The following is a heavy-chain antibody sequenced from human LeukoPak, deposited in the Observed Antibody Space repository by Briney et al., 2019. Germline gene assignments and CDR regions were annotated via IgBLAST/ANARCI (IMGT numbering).Heavy chain of an antibody. V-gene: IGHV4-59*08. D-gene: IGHD3-10*02. CDR1: GGSFSSYYY. Sequence: SETLSLTCTVSGGSFSSYYYWSWIRQPPGGGLEWIGYIYHTGHTHYNASLKGRVTMSMDTSQSQISLRMSSMTAADTAVYYCTRHPFMSPFDYWGQGTLVTVSS. CDR2: IYHTGHT. J-gene: IGHJ4*02. CDR3: TRHPFMSPFDY.